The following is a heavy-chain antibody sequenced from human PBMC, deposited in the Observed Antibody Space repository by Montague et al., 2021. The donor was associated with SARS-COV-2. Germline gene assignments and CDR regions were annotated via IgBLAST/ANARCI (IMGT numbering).Heavy chain of an antibody. J-gene: IGHJ6*02. V-gene: IGHV4-39*02. D-gene: IGHD3-16*01. CDR3: ARTSKLRESSSGNYYYHAMDV. Sequence: SETLSLTCNVSGGSISSSTYYWGWIRQPPGKGLEWIGNLYNGGTTYYSPSLKSRVTTSVDTSENHFSLNMASVTAADTAVYYCARTSKLRESSSGNYYYHAMDVWGQGTTVTVSS. CDR1: GGSISSSTYY. CDR2: LYNGGTT.